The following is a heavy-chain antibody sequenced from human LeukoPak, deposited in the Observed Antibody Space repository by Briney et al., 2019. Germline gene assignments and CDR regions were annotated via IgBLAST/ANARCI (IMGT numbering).Heavy chain of an antibody. CDR2: ISVYSGNT. J-gene: IGHJ4*02. CDR1: RYTLTSYG. D-gene: IGHD6-19*01. Sequence: GAPVKVSRKASRYTLTSYGISWVRQAPGHGGEWVGGISVYSGNTNDAEKLQGRVTMTTDTSTRTAYMKLRSLRSEDTAEYYCARVGSGWSDYWGQGTLVTVSS. CDR3: ARVGSGWSDY. V-gene: IGHV1-18*01.